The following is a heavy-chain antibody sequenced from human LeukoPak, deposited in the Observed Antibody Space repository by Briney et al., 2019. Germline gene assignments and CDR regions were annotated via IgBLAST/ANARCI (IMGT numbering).Heavy chain of an antibody. CDR1: GGSISSRSW. V-gene: IGHV4-4*02. Sequence: SETLSLTCAVSGGSISSRSWWTWVRQPPGKGLEWIGEISHSGSTNYNPSLESRVTVSVDNSKNQFSLKLSSVTAADTAVYYCARDKGLHTFDIWGQGTMVTVSS. CDR3: ARDKGLHTFDI. CDR2: ISHSGST. J-gene: IGHJ3*02.